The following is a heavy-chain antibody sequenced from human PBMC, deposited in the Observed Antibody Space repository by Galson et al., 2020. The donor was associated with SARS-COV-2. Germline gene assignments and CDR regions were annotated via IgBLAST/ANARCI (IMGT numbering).Heavy chain of an antibody. Sequence: GGSLRLSCKVSGFTFSTYAMSWVRQVPGRGLEWVSGINGGGQNRFYRDSVKGRFTISRDNSRNTLYLQMNSLRVDDTALYYCVKDGANFWSGYYDGAEHIDNWGQGTLVTVSS. D-gene: IGHD3-3*01. CDR2: INGGGQNR. V-gene: IGHV3-23*01. CDR3: VKDGANFWSGYYDGAEHIDN. CDR1: GFTFSTYA. J-gene: IGHJ4*02.